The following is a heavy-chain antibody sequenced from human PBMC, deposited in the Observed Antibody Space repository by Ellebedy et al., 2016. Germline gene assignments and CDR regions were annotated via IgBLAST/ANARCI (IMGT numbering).Heavy chain of an antibody. V-gene: IGHV4-59*01. CDR3: ARLNSSSWYGYSYFDY. CDR2: IYYSGST. Sequence: SETLSLXCAVYGGSFSGYYWSWIRQPPGKGLEWIGYIYYSGSTNYNPSLKSRVTISVDTSKNQFSLKLSSVTAADTAVYYCARLNSSSWYGYSYFDYWGQGTLVTVSS. D-gene: IGHD6-13*01. CDR1: GGSFSGYY. J-gene: IGHJ4*02.